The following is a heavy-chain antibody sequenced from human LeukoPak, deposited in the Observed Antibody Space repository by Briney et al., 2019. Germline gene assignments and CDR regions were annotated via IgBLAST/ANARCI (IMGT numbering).Heavy chain of an antibody. D-gene: IGHD6-13*01. J-gene: IGHJ4*02. Sequence: PSETLSLTCGVYGGSFSGYYWSWIRQPPGKGLEWIGEINHSGNTNYNPSLKSRVTISVDTSKNQFSLKLSSVTAADTAVYYCARHARYSSSQGHFDYWGQGTLVTVSS. CDR3: ARHARYSSSQGHFDY. CDR2: INHSGNT. CDR1: GGSFSGYY. V-gene: IGHV4-34*01.